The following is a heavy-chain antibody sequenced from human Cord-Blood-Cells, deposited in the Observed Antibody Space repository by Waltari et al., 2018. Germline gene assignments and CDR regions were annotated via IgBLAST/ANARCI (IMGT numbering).Heavy chain of an antibody. CDR1: GYTFTGYY. CDR2: INPNSGGT. CDR3: AREALSSSNWFDP. J-gene: IGHJ5*02. V-gene: IGHV1-2*02. D-gene: IGHD6-6*01. Sequence: QVQLVQSGAEVKKPGASVKVSCKASGYTFTGYYMHWVRQAPGQGLEWMGWINPNSGGTNYAQEFQGRVTMTRDTSISTAYMELSRLRSDDTAVYYCAREALSSSNWFDPWGQGTLVTVSS.